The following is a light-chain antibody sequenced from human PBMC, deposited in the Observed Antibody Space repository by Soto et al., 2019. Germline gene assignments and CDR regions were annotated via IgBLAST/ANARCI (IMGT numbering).Light chain of an antibody. CDR1: QSISRF. CDR3: LQSYSTWT. J-gene: IGKJ1*01. V-gene: IGKV1-39*01. Sequence: DIPMTQSPSSLSASVGDRVTITCRASQSISRFLNWYQQKQGKAPKLLIYGASTLQSGVPLRFSGRGSGTDFTLTISSLQPEDFATYYCLQSYSTWTFGQGTKVEIK. CDR2: GAS.